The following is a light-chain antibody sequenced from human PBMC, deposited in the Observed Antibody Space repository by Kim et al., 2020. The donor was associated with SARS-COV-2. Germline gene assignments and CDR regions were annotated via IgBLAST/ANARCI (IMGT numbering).Light chain of an antibody. CDR1: QSIDIW. J-gene: IGKJ1*01. Sequence: SAYVGDRVTITCRASQSIDIWLAWYQQKPGKAPKLLIYQAASLESEVPSRFSGRGSGTEVTLTIRSLQPDDFATYYCQQYRSHWRLGQGTKVDI. CDR3: QQYRSHWR. V-gene: IGKV1-5*03. CDR2: QAA.